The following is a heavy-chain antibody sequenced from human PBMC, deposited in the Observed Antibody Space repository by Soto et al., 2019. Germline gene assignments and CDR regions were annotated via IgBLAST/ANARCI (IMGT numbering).Heavy chain of an antibody. D-gene: IGHD6-25*01. CDR2: SDPIIGAT. J-gene: IGHJ6*02. Sequence: GASVKVSCKASGYTFTAYYMHWVRQPPGQGHAWMGWSDPIIGATNYGQKFQGKVSKPSCTASNTAYFAVSSLRSDHTGVYYCASEVSGTWHSVEVWGQGTTVTVSS. V-gene: IGHV1-2*02. CDR3: ASEVSGTWHSVEV. CDR1: GYTFTAYY.